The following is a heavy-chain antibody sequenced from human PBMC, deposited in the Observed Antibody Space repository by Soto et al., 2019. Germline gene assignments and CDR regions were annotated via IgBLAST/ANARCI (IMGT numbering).Heavy chain of an antibody. CDR3: ARVTFSSSSEVIDY. V-gene: IGHV3-74*01. CDR1: GFTFSNYW. CDR2: INGDGSSA. Sequence: PGGSLRLSCAASGFTFSNYWMYWVRQAPGKGLVWVSHINGDGSSASYADSVKGRFTISRDNAKNTLYLQLNSLGAEDTAVYYCARVTFSSSSEVIDYWGQGTLVTVSS. D-gene: IGHD6-6*01. J-gene: IGHJ4*02.